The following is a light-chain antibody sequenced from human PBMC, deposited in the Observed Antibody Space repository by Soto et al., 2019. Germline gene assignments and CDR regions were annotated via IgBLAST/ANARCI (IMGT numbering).Light chain of an antibody. CDR1: KLGDKY. J-gene: IGLJ2*01. CDR2: QDS. CDR3: QAWDSSTVV. V-gene: IGLV3-1*01. Sequence: SYELTQPPSVSVSPGQTASITCSGDKLGDKYACWYQQKPGQSPVLVIYQDSKRPSGIPERFSGSNSGNTATLTISGTQAVDEADYYCQAWDSSTVVFGGWTKLTAL.